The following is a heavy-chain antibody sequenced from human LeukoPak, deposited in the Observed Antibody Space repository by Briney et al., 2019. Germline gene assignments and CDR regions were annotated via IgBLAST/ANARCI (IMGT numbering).Heavy chain of an antibody. CDR2: FDPGDGET. D-gene: IGHD1-26*01. V-gene: IGHV1-24*01. J-gene: IGHJ4*02. Sequence: ASVKVSCKVSGYTLTELSMHWVRQAPGKGLEWMGGFDPGDGETIYAQKFQGRVTMTEDTSTDTAYMELSSLRSEDTAVYYCATVPSSSVGATPWGYWGQGTLVTVSS. CDR1: GYTLTELS. CDR3: ATVPSSSVGATPWGY.